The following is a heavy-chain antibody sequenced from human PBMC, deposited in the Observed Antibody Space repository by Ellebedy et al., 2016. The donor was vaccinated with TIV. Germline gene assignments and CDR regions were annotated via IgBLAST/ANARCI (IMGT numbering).Heavy chain of an antibody. Sequence: AASVKVSCKVSGYTLTELSMHWVRQAPGKGLEWMGGFDPEDGETIYAQKFQGRVTMTEDTSTDTAYMELSSLRSEDTAVYYCASFLLWFGESPDYGMDVWGQGTTVTVSS. CDR2: FDPEDGET. V-gene: IGHV1-24*01. CDR3: ASFLLWFGESPDYGMDV. D-gene: IGHD3-10*01. CDR1: GYTLTELS. J-gene: IGHJ6*02.